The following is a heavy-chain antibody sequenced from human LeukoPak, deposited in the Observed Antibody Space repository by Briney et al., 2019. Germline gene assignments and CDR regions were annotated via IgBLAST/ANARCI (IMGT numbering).Heavy chain of an antibody. D-gene: IGHD3-3*01. CDR1: GYTFTSYA. V-gene: IGHV1-3*01. Sequence: GASVKVSCKASGYTFTSYAMHWVRQAPGQRLEWMGWINAGNGNTKYSQKFQGRVTITRDTSTSTAYMELRSLRSDDTAVYYCARVGLPELTIFGVVARLDAFDIWGQGTMVTVSS. CDR3: ARVGLPELTIFGVVARLDAFDI. J-gene: IGHJ3*02. CDR2: INAGNGNT.